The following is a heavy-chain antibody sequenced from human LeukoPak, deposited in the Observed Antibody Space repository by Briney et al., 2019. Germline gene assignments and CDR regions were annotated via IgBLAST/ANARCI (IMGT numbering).Heavy chain of an antibody. CDR1: GVSISSGPCY. J-gene: IGHJ4*02. CDR3: AREYYDILTGYYRPIDY. D-gene: IGHD3-9*01. V-gene: IGHV4-39*07. CDR2: IYYSGST. Sequence: SETLSLTCTVSGVSISSGPCYWGWIRQPPGKGLEWIGSIYYSGSTYYNPSLKSRVTISVDTSKNQFSLKLSSVTAADTAVYYCAREYYDILTGYYRPIDYWGQGTLVTVSS.